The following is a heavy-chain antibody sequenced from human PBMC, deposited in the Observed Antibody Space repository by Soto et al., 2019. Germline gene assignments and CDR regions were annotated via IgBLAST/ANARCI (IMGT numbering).Heavy chain of an antibody. Sequence: DVQLVESGGGLMQPGESLRLSCAASGLTVGGKKYVAWVRQPPGKGLEWVSALYDVDGSFYADSVKGRFTTSSDSSKTTVYLQMNGLRPDDTAVYYCATWHEREHAYDVWGQGTTVTVSS. CDR3: ATWHEREHAYDV. CDR2: LYDVDGS. J-gene: IGHJ3*01. D-gene: IGHD1-1*01. CDR1: GLTVGGKKY. V-gene: IGHV3-53*01.